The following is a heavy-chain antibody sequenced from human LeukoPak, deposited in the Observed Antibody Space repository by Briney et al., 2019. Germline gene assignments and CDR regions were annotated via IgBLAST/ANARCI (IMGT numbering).Heavy chain of an antibody. Sequence: ASVKVSCKASGGTFSSYAISWVRQAPGQGLEWMGGIIPIFGTANYAQTFQGRVTITTDESTSTAYMELSSLRSEDTAVYYCASGPSSGYYYEYFQHWGQGTLVTVSS. CDR1: GGTFSSYA. J-gene: IGHJ1*01. D-gene: IGHD3-22*01. V-gene: IGHV1-69*05. CDR3: ASGPSSGYYYEYFQH. CDR2: IIPIFGTA.